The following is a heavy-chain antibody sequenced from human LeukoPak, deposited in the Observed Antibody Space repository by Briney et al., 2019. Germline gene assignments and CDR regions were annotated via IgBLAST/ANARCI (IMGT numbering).Heavy chain of an antibody. CDR1: GFTFSSYS. D-gene: IGHD3-10*01. CDR3: AREVGSGPGWFDP. J-gene: IGHJ5*02. Sequence: GGSLRLSCAAPGFTFSSYSMNWVRQAPGKGLEWVSSISSSSSYIYYADSVKGRFTISRDNAKNSLYLQMNSLRAEDTAVYYCAREVGSGPGWFDPWGQGTLVTVSS. CDR2: ISSSSSYI. V-gene: IGHV3-21*01.